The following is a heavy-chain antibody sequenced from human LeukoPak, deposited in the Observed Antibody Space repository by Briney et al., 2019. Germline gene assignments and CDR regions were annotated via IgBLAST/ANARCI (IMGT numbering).Heavy chain of an antibody. CDR3: ARVGVGGSGGFDYYYFYYGMDV. CDR1: GYGFTNYG. D-gene: IGHD3-10*01. J-gene: IGHJ6*02. Sequence: ASVRVSCKTSGYGFTNYGISWVRQAPGQGLEWMGWISAYNGNTKYAQKVQGRVTMTTDTSTSTVHMELRSLGSDDTAVYYCARVGVGGSGGFDYYYFYYGMDVWGQGTTVTVSS. CDR2: ISAYNGNT. V-gene: IGHV1-18*01.